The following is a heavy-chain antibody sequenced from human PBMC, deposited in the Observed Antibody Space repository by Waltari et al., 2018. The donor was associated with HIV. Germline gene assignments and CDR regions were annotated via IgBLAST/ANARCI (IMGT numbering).Heavy chain of an antibody. CDR2: IYKTGTT. D-gene: IGHD6-25*01. CDR3: ARVARSSGYFLDS. V-gene: IGHV4-61*01. Sequence: QVQLVASGSGMLKPRETLTLTCSVSGASVTSGSYYWSWIRQSPGKELQWIGYIYKTGTTDYNPSLKSRVTISLDTSKNQFSLSLDSVTAAETGVYYCARVARSSGYFLDSWGQGTLVTVST. CDR1: GASVTSGSYY. J-gene: IGHJ4*02.